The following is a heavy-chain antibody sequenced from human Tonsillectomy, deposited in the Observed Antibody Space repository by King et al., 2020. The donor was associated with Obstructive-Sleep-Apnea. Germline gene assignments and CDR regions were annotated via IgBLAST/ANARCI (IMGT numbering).Heavy chain of an antibody. CDR2: IYYSGST. J-gene: IGHJ4*02. CDR1: GGSISSSSYY. V-gene: IGHV4-39*07. D-gene: IGHD3-3*01. Sequence: QLQESGPGLVKPSETLSLTCTVSGGSISSSSYYWGWIRQPPGKGLEWIGSIYYSGSTYYNPSPKSRVTISVDTSKNQFSLKLSSVTAADTAVYYCARDRFLEWLPLDYWGQGTLVTVSS. CDR3: ARDRFLEWLPLDY.